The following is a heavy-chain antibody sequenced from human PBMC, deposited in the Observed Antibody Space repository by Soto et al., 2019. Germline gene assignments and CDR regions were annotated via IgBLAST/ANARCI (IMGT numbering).Heavy chain of an antibody. Sequence: WRSLRLSCAACEVTVSRNYMSWVRQAPGKGLEWVSVIYSGGSTYYADSVKGRFTISRDNAKNTLYLQMNSLRAEDTAVYYCATHLPNYWGQGTLVTVSS. CDR3: ATHLPNY. CDR2: IYSGGST. V-gene: IGHV3-53*01. CDR1: EVTVSRNY. J-gene: IGHJ4*02.